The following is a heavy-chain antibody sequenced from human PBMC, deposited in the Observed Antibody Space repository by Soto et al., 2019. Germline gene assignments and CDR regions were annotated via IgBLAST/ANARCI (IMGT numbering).Heavy chain of an antibody. V-gene: IGHV1-3*01. CDR3: ARGLRLTQTDY. CDR2: INAGNGNT. Sequence: QVQLVQSGAEVKKPGASVKVSCKASGYTFTSYARHWVRQAPGQRLEWMGWINAGNGNTKYSQKFQGRVTITRDTSASTAYMELSSLRSEDTAVYYCARGLRLTQTDYWGQGTLVTVSS. D-gene: IGHD5-12*01. J-gene: IGHJ4*02. CDR1: GYTFTSYA.